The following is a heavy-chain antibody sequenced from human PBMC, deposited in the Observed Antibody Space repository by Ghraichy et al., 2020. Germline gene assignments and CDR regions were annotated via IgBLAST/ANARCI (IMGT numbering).Heavy chain of an antibody. D-gene: IGHD6-6*01. Sequence: ASVKVSCKASGYTFTSYDINWVRQATGQGLEWMGWMNPNSGNTGYAQKFQGRVTMTRNTSITTAYMELSSLRSDDTAVYYCARGEYSSSLFYLFDPWGQGTLVTVSS. CDR1: GYTFTSYD. CDR2: MNPNSGNT. CDR3: ARGEYSSSLFYLFDP. V-gene: IGHV1-8*01. J-gene: IGHJ5*02.